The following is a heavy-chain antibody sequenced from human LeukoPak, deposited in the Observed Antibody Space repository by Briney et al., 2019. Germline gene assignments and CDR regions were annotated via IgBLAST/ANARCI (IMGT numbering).Heavy chain of an antibody. D-gene: IGHD3-10*01. V-gene: IGHV4-31*03. CDR1: GGSISSSSYY. CDR2: IYYSGST. J-gene: IGHJ4*02. CDR3: ARADRGVIIY. Sequence: PSETLSLTCTVSGGSISSSSYYWGWIRQHPGKGLEWIGYIYYSGSTYYNPSLKSRVTISVDTSKNQFSLKLSSVTAADTAVYYCARADRGVIIYWGQGTLVTVSS.